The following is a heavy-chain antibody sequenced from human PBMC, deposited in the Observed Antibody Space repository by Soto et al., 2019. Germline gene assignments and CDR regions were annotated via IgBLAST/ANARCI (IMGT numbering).Heavy chain of an antibody. D-gene: IGHD6-13*01. Sequence: QVQLVQSGAEVKKPGSSVKVSCKASGGTFSSYAISWVRHAPGQGLEWMGGIIPIFGTANYAQKFQGRVTITADESTSTAYMELSSLRSEDTAVYYCARGHIPNIAAAGTYFDYSGQGTLVTVSS. J-gene: IGHJ4*02. CDR2: IIPIFGTA. V-gene: IGHV1-69*01. CDR3: ARGHIPNIAAAGTYFDY. CDR1: GGTFSSYA.